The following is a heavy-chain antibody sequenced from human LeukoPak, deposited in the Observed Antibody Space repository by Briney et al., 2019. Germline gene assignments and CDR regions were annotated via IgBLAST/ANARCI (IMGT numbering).Heavy chain of an antibody. Sequence: GASVKVSCKASGYTFTGYFMQWVRQAPGQGLEWMGWINPNSGGTSYAQEFQGRVTMTRDTSFSTAYMEWSRLRPDDTAVYYCARDVKTPSTLTTYWEGAFGIWGQGTMVTVSS. CDR2: INPNSGGT. V-gene: IGHV1-2*02. CDR1: GYTFTGYF. CDR3: ARDVKTPSTLTTYWEGAFGI. J-gene: IGHJ3*02. D-gene: IGHD4-11*01.